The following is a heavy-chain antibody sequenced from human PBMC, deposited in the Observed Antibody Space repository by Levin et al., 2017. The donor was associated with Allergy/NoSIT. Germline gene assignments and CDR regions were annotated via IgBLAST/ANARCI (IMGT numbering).Heavy chain of an antibody. CDR1: GGTFSSYA. V-gene: IGHV1-69*04. J-gene: IGHJ4*02. CDR3: ARDQGGYSYGYTDY. D-gene: IGHD5-18*01. CDR2: IIPILGIA. Sequence: AASVKVSCKASGGTFSSYAISWVRQAPGQGLEWMGRIIPILGIANYAQKFQGRVTITADKSTSTAYMELSSLRSEDTAVYYCARDQGGYSYGYTDYWGQGTLVTVSS.